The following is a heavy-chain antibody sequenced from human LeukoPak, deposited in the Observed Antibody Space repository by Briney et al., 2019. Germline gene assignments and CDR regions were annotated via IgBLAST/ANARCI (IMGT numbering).Heavy chain of an antibody. CDR1: GFTFSANA. V-gene: IGHV3-23*01. CDR2: IYDGGPNT. CDR3: AGHGSSSG. J-gene: IGHJ4*02. D-gene: IGHD6-6*01. Sequence: GGSLRLSCGASGFTFSANALSWVRQAPGKGLEWVATIYDGGPNTNYADSVKGRFTISRDNSKDTLYLQMNSLRAEDTAVYYCAGHGSSSGWGQGTLVTVSS.